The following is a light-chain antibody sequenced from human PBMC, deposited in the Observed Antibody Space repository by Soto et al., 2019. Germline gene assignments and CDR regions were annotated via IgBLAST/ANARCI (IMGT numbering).Light chain of an antibody. Sequence: DIQLTQSPSSLSASVGDRVTITCQASQDIRNHLNWYQQKPGKAPNLLIFDASYLKTGGPSRFSGSGSGTVFTFTISSLQPEDVATYFCQQYNNFSPLTFGGGTNVEIK. CDR2: DAS. V-gene: IGKV1-33*01. J-gene: IGKJ4*01. CDR3: QQYNNFSPLT. CDR1: QDIRNH.